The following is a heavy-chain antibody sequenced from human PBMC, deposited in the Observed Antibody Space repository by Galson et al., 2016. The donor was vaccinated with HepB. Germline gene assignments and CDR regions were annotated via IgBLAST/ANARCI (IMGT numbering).Heavy chain of an antibody. CDR3: ARDKARSAWDFDY. CDR2: ISAYNGNT. CDR1: GYTFRSYG. J-gene: IGHJ4*02. D-gene: IGHD1-26*01. V-gene: IGHV1-18*01. Sequence: SVKVSCKASGYTFRSYGISWVRQGPGQGLEWMGWISAYNGNTKNAQKFQGRVTMTTETSTRPAYMELRSLRSDDTAVYYCARDKARSAWDFDYWGQGTLVAVSS.